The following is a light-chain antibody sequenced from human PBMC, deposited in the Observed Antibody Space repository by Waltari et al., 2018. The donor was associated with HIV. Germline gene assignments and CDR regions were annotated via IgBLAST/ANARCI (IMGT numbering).Light chain of an antibody. V-gene: IGKV1-39*01. Sequence: DIQMTQSPSSLSASVGDRVTITCRASQSISIFLSWYQQKPGKAPNLLIYDASTLQSGVPSGFRGSGSGTNFTLTISSLQPEDFATYYCQQSYDTPRTFGQGTKVDIK. J-gene: IGKJ1*01. CDR3: QQSYDTPRT. CDR1: QSISIF. CDR2: DAS.